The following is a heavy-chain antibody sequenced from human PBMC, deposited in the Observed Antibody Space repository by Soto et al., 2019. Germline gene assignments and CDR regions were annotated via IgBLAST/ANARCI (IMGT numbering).Heavy chain of an antibody. V-gene: IGHV3-30-3*01. D-gene: IGHD2-15*01. CDR2: ISTDGGAQ. CDR1: GFTFATYV. Sequence: GESLKISCTASGFTFATYVMHWVRQAPGKGLEWVACISTDGGAQHYTDSVKGRFTISRDNSKNTLFVQMNSLGVEDTAVYYCARKLGYCSGGSCYGHWFDPWGQGTLVTVSS. CDR3: ARKLGYCSGGSCYGHWFDP. J-gene: IGHJ5*02.